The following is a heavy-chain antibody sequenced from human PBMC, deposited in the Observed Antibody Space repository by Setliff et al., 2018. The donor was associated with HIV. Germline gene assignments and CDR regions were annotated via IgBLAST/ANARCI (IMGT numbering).Heavy chain of an antibody. V-gene: IGHV4-38-2*02. CDR2: IFHSAAT. Sequence: SETLSLTCAVSGYSISSGYYWGWIRQPPGKGLEWIGSIFHSAATNYNPSLKSRVTISVDTSKNQFSLKLSSVTAADTAVYYCAREPDYSNYYWFDPWGQGTLVTVSS. CDR1: GYSISSGYY. CDR3: AREPDYSNYYWFDP. D-gene: IGHD4-4*01. J-gene: IGHJ5*02.